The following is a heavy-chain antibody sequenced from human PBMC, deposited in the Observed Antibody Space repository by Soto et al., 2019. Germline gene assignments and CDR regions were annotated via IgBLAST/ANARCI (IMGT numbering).Heavy chain of an antibody. CDR2: ISGSGGST. Sequence: HPGGSLRLSCAASGFTFSSYAMSWVRQAPGKGLEWVSAISGSGGSTYYADSVKGRFTISRDNSKNTLYLQMNSLRAEDTAVYYCAKFGGSYGDYYYYYYMDVWGKGTKVTVSS. CDR1: GFTFSSYA. V-gene: IGHV3-23*01. J-gene: IGHJ6*03. CDR3: AKFGGSYGDYYYYYYMDV. D-gene: IGHD4-17*01.